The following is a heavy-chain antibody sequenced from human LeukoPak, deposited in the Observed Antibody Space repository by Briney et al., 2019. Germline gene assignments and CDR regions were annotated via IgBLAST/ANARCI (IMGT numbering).Heavy chain of an antibody. CDR1: GFTVSSNY. CDR2: IYSGGST. V-gene: IGHV3-53*01. J-gene: IGHJ6*03. Sequence: PGGSLRLSCAASGFTVSSNYMSWVRQAPGKGLEWVSVIYSGGSTFYADSVKGRFTISRDNSKNTLYLQMNSLRADDTALYYCAKGPKPGAISMIRGVRSSYYYMDVWGKGTTVTISS. D-gene: IGHD3-10*01. CDR3: AKGPKPGAISMIRGVRSSYYYMDV.